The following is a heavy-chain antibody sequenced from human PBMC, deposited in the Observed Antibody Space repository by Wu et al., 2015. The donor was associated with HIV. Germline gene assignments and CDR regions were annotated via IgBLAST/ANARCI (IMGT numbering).Heavy chain of an antibody. CDR3: ARDVAAARSAGYYMDV. V-gene: IGHV1-2*02. D-gene: IGHD6-13*01. Sequence: QVQLVQSGAEVKKPGASVKVSCKTSGYILTGSYIHWMRQAPGQGLEWMGWINPNSGGTNYAQNFQGRITMTWDTSIRTAYMDLSRLTSDDTAVYYCARDVAAARSAGYYMDVVGTKGPRSPSP. CDR2: INPNSGGT. J-gene: IGHJ6*03. CDR1: GYILTGSY.